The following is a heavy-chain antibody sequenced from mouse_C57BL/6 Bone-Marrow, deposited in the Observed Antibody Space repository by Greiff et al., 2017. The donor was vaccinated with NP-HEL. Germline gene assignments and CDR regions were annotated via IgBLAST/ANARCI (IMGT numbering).Heavy chain of an antibody. V-gene: IGHV1-81*01. CDR2: IYPRSGNT. D-gene: IGHD2-1*01. Sequence: QVQLKESGAELARPGASVKLSCKASGYTFTSYGISWVKQRTGQGLEWIGEIYPRSGNTYYNEKFKGKATLTADKSSSTAYMELRSLTSEDSAVYFCARSNYGNYDYWGQGTTLTVSS. CDR3: ARSNYGNYDY. CDR1: GYTFTSYG. J-gene: IGHJ2*01.